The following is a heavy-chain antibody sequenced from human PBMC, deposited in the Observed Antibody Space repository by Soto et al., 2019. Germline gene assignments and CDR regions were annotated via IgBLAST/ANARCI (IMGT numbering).Heavy chain of an antibody. D-gene: IGHD2-21*01. CDR1: GYTFTNYA. Sequence: QVQLVQSGAEVKEPGASVKVSCRASGYTFTNYAIHWVCQAPGQRLEWMGWLNPGNGNTKYPQKFQGRVTITRDTSASTAYMFLSSLRSEDTAVYYCARDQGIPYCGGDCYSDWYFDLWGRGTLVTVSS. V-gene: IGHV1-3*01. CDR2: LNPGNGNT. CDR3: ARDQGIPYCGGDCYSDWYFDL. J-gene: IGHJ2*01.